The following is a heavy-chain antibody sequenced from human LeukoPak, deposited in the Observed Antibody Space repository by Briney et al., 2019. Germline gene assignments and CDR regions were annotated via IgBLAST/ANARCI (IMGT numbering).Heavy chain of an antibody. CDR1: GFTFTKYA. Sequence: PGGSLRLSCAASGFTFTKYAMSWVRQAAGKGLEWVSAIGGSGTKTFYAESVKGRFTISRDNSNNILFLQMDSLRAEDTAMYYCAKTNYHDTTDGKPYTTHFDYWGQGALVTVSS. CDR3: AKTNYHDTTDGKPYTTHFDY. D-gene: IGHD3-22*01. CDR2: IGGSGTKT. V-gene: IGHV3-23*01. J-gene: IGHJ4*02.